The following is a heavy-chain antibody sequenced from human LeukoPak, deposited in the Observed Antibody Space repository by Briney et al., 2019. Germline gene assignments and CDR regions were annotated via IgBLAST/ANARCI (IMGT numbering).Heavy chain of an antibody. J-gene: IGHJ4*02. CDR2: IKSTAEGGAT. Sequence: GGSLRLSCAGSGFIFTKAWTSWVRLAPGKGLEWVGRIKSTAEGGATDYAAPVKGRFTISRDDSKTTVYLQMNGLKNDDSGIYYCTAGLPFDYWGQGTLVTVSS. V-gene: IGHV3-15*01. CDR1: GFIFTKAW. CDR3: TAGLPFDY.